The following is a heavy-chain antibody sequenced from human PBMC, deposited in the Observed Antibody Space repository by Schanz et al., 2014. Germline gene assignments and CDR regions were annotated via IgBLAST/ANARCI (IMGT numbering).Heavy chain of an antibody. CDR1: GFPFNEYG. J-gene: IGHJ4*02. V-gene: IGHV3-9*01. CDR3: AKDGIMVQGVIWERYFDS. CDR2: ISWNSGSI. Sequence: EVHLLESGGGLVQPGRSLRLSCAASGFPFNEYGMLWVRQAPGKGLEWVSSISWNSGSIDYADSVKGRFTISRDNAKNSLYLQMNSLRAEDTALYYCAKDGIMVQGVIWERYFDSWGQGTLVTVSS. D-gene: IGHD3-10*01.